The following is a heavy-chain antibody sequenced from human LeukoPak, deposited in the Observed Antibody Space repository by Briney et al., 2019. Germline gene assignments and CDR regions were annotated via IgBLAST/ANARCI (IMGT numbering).Heavy chain of an antibody. J-gene: IGHJ4*02. CDR3: AKMARNYYDSSGPLDY. V-gene: IGHV3-23*01. Sequence: PGGSLRLSCAASGITLSSYAMNWVRQAPGKGLEWVSSISESGAGTYYADSVKGRSTISRDNSKNTLYLQMNSLRAEDTAVHYCAKMARNYYDSSGPLDYWGEGTLVTGSS. CDR1: GITLSSYA. D-gene: IGHD3-22*01. CDR2: ISESGAGT.